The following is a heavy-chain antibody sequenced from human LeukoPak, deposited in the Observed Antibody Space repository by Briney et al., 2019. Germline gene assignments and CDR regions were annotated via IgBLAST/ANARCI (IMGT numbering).Heavy chain of an antibody. J-gene: IGHJ4*02. V-gene: IGHV3-30*02. CDR2: IRYDGSNK. Sequence: PGGSLRLSCAASGFTFSSYGMHWVRQAPGKGLEWVAFIRYDGSNKYYADSVKGRFTISRDNSKNTPYLQMNSLRAEDTAVYYCAKRPDVLRYFDWLLYTLNFDYWGQGTLVTVSS. D-gene: IGHD3-9*01. CDR1: GFTFSSYG. CDR3: AKRPDVLRYFDWLLYTLNFDY.